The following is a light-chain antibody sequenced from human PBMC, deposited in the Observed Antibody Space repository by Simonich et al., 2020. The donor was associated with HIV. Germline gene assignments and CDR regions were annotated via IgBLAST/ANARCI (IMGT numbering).Light chain of an antibody. Sequence: DIVMTQSPDSLAVSLGERATINCKSSQSVLYSSNNKNYLVWYQQKPGQPPKLLIYGASTRESGVPDRCSGSGSGTDFTLTISSLQAEDVAVYYCQQYYSAPITFGGGTKVEIK. CDR2: GAS. CDR3: QQYYSAPIT. CDR1: QSVLYSSNNKNY. V-gene: IGKV4-1*01. J-gene: IGKJ4*01.